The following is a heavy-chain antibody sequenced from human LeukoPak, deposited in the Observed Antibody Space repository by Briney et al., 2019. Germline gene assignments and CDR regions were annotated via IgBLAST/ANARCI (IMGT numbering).Heavy chain of an antibody. Sequence: ASVKVSCKASGYIFSGYYLHWVRQAPGQGLDWMGWINPNGGGTDYEQKFQGRVTITRDTSISTVYMELRRLTSDDTALYYCAIGEWDLPMGGYWGQGTLVTVSS. V-gene: IGHV1-2*02. CDR1: GYIFSGYY. CDR3: AIGEWDLPMGGY. D-gene: IGHD1-26*01. CDR2: INPNGGGT. J-gene: IGHJ4*02.